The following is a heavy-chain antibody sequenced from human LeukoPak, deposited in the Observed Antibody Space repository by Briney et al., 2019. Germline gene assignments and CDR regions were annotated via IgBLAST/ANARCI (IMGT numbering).Heavy chain of an antibody. CDR3: ARTYYYGSGRYFDY. D-gene: IGHD3-10*01. CDR2: IYHSGST. V-gene: IGHV4-61*01. Sequence: SETLSLTCTVSGGSISSGSYYWSWIRQPPGKGLDRIGYIYHSGSTNYNPSLKSRFTISLDTSKNQFSLKLSSVTAADTAVYYCARTYYYGSGRYFDYWGQGTLVTVSS. CDR1: GGSISSGSYY. J-gene: IGHJ4*02.